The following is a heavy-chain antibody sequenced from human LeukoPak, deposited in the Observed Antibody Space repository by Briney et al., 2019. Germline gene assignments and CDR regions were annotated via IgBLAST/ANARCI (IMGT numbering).Heavy chain of an antibody. CDR2: ISGGGGIT. Sequence: PGGSLRLSCAASGFTFSSYAMSWVRQAPGKGLEWVSAISGGGGITYYTDSVKGRFTISRDSSKNTLYLQMNSLTAEDTAVYYCARDLWGAGDCWGQGTLVTVSS. D-gene: IGHD1-26*01. V-gene: IGHV3-23*01. J-gene: IGHJ4*02. CDR3: ARDLWGAGDC. CDR1: GFTFSSYA.